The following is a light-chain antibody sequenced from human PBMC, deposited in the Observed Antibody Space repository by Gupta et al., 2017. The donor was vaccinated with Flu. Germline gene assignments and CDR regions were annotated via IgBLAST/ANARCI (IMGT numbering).Light chain of an antibody. V-gene: IGLV1-44*01. CDR1: SSNNGSNA. CDR2: NNN. Sequence: QSVLTQPPSASGTPGQRVTISCSGTSSNNGSNAVNWYQQVPGTAPKLLIYNNNQRPTGVPDRFSGSKSGTSASLAIRGLQSEDEADYYCAAWDDSLNAFGTGTKVTVL. J-gene: IGLJ1*01. CDR3: AAWDDSLNA.